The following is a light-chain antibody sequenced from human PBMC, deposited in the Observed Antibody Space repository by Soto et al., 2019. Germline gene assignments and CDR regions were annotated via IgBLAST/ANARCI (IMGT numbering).Light chain of an antibody. CDR3: QQRSNWLT. CDR2: DAS. J-gene: IGKJ4*01. V-gene: IGKV3-11*01. Sequence: ESVFTQPSPTLSLSQRDRTTLSYRASQSVSSYLAWYQQKPGQAPRLLIYDASNRATGIPARFSGGGSGTDFTLPISSLEPEDFAVYYCQQRSNWLTFGGGTKVDIK. CDR1: QSVSSY.